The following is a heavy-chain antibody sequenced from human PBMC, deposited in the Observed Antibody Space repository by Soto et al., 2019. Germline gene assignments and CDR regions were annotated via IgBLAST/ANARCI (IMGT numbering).Heavy chain of an antibody. Sequence: EVQLAASGGDLVQSGGSLRLTCADFGLYFSTYEMNWVRQAPGKGLEWVSFISSSGTNIYYADSVKGRFTISRDNAERSLYLQMNSLRVEDTAVYYCARVRRLERLPGWGQGTLVIVSS. D-gene: IGHD1-26*01. CDR3: ARVRRLERLPG. CDR2: ISSSGTNI. V-gene: IGHV3-48*03. J-gene: IGHJ4*02. CDR1: GLYFSTYE.